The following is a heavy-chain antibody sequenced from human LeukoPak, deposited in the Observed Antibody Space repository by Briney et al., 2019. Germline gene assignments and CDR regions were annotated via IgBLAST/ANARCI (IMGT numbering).Heavy chain of an antibody. CDR1: GYTFTGYY. V-gene: IGHV1-2*02. CDR3: ARTYYYDSSRNMDV. Sequence: ASVKVSCKASGYTFTGYYMHWVRQAPGQGLEWMGWINPNSGGTNYAQKFQGRVTMTRDTSISTAYMELSRLRSDDTAVYYCARTYYYDSSRNMDVWGKGTTVTVSS. J-gene: IGHJ6*03. CDR2: INPNSGGT. D-gene: IGHD3-22*01.